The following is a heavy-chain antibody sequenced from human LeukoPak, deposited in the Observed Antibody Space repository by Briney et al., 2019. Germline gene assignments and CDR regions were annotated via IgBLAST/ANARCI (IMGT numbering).Heavy chain of an antibody. CDR3: ARGEMATIFGELDY. V-gene: IGHV1-69*01. CDR2: IIPIFGTA. Sequence: SVKVSCKASGGTFSSYAISWVRQAPGQGLEWMGGIIPIFGTANYAQKFQGRVTITADESTSTAYMELSSLRSEDTTVYYCARGEMATIFGELDYWGQGTLVTVSS. J-gene: IGHJ4*02. D-gene: IGHD5-24*01. CDR1: GGTFSSYA.